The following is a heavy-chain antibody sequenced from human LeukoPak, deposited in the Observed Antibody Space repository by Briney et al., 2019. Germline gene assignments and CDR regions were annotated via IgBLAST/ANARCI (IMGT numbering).Heavy chain of an antibody. CDR2: ISAYNGNT. CDR3: ARQPDSSGYHYYYYGMDV. V-gene: IGHV1-18*01. CDR1: GYTFTSYG. D-gene: IGHD3-22*01. J-gene: IGHJ6*02. Sequence: ASVKVSCKASGYTFTSYGISWVRQAPGQGLEWMGWISAYNGNTNYAQKLQGRVTMTTDTSTSTAYMELRSLRSDDTAVYYCARQPDSSGYHYYYYGMDVWGQGTTVTVSS.